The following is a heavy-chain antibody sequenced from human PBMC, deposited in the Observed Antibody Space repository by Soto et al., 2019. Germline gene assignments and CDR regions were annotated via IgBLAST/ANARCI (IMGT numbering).Heavy chain of an antibody. CDR3: ARVVGAVGKIKWLDP. J-gene: IGHJ5*02. V-gene: IGHV4-30-2*01. Sequence: SERLSISRAVSGCSMCSGSFPRSWIRPPPGKGLEWIGYIYHSGSTYYNPSLKSRVTISVDGSKNQFSLKLSSVTVADTAVYYCARVVGAVGKIKWLDPWGQGTLVTVSS. CDR1: GCSMCSGSFP. D-gene: IGHD2-15*01. CDR2: IYHSGST.